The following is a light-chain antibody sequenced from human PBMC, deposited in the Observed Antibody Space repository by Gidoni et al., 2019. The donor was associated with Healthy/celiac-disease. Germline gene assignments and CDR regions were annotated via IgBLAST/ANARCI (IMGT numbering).Light chain of an antibody. CDR3: QQRSNWPPNT. Sequence: IVLKQSPATLSLSPGERATLPCRASQSLSSYLAWYQQKPGQAPRLLIYDASNRATGIPARFSGSGSGTDFTLTISSLEPEDFAVYYCQQRSNWPPNTFGGGTKVEIK. CDR2: DAS. J-gene: IGKJ4*01. V-gene: IGKV3-11*01. CDR1: QSLSSY.